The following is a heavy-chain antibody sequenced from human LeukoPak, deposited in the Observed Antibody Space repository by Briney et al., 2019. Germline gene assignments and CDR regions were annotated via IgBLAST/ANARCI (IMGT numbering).Heavy chain of an antibody. CDR1: GGSVSSDS. Sequence: SETLSLTCTVSGGSVSSDSWNWIRQSPGKGLEWIGYIYNTGNSNHNPSLKNRVTISFDKSKSQLSLVLTSVTAADTAIYYCARLGKMNLVQGVFWYFNLWGRGTLVTVSS. J-gene: IGHJ2*01. CDR3: ARLGKMNLVQGVFWYFNL. V-gene: IGHV4-59*08. CDR2: IYNTGNS. D-gene: IGHD3-10*01.